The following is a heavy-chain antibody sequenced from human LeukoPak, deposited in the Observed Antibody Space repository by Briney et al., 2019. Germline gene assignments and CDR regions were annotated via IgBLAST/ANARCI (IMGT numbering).Heavy chain of an antibody. CDR1: GYTFTSYG. V-gene: IGHV1-18*01. CDR2: ISAYNGNT. Sequence: GASVKGSCKASGYTFTSYGISWVRQAPGQGLEWMGWISAYNGNTSYAQKLQGRVTMTTDTSTSTAYMELRSLRSDDTAVYYCARSEVDTAMSDFDYWGQGSLVTVSS. J-gene: IGHJ4*02. CDR3: ARSEVDTAMSDFDY. D-gene: IGHD5-18*01.